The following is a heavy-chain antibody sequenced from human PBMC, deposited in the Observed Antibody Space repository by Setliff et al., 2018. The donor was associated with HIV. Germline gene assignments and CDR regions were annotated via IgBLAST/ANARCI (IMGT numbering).Heavy chain of an antibody. J-gene: IGHJ4*01. CDR2: IYYSGST. CDR1: GGSISSSSYY. CDR3: ARHHLVDPFDY. Sequence: SETLSLTCTVSGGSISSSSYYWGWIRQPPGKGLEWIGNIYYSGSTYYNPSLKSRVTISVATSKKQFSLQLSSVTASDTAVYYCARHHLVDPFDYWGHGTLVTVSS. V-gene: IGHV4-39*01. D-gene: IGHD2-2*01.